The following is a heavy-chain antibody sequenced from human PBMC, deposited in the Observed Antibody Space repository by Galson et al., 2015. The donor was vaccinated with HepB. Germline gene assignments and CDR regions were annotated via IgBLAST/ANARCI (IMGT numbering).Heavy chain of an antibody. CDR2: IIPILGIA. V-gene: IGHV1-69*04. Sequence: SVKVSCKASGGTFSSYAISWVRQAPGQGLEWMGRIIPILGIANYAQKFQGRVTITADKSTSTAYMELSSLRSEDTAVYYCAGASIAVADTGYWYFDLWGRGTLVTVSS. CDR3: AGASIAVADTGYWYFDL. D-gene: IGHD6-19*01. J-gene: IGHJ2*01. CDR1: GGTFSSYA.